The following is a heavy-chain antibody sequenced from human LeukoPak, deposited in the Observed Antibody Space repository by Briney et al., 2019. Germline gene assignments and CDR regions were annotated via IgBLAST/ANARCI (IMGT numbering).Heavy chain of an antibody. J-gene: IGHJ4*02. V-gene: IGHV3-15*01. D-gene: IGHD2/OR15-2a*01. CDR3: AADTPVPLAQIDY. CDR2: VRAKTDGGTT. CDR1: GFTFTNAW. Sequence: EGSLRLSCAVSGFTFTNAWMNWVRQAPGKGLEWVGRVRAKTDGGTTEYAAPVKGRFSISRDDSTNTVYLQMNSLITEDTAIYYCAADTPVPLAQIDYWGQGALVTVSS.